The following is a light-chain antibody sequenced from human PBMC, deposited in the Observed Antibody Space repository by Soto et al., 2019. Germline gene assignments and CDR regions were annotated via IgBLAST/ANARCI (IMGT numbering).Light chain of an antibody. Sequence: DIQMTQSPSSLSASVGDRVTITCRASQSIRTYLNWYQQKPGKAPKLLIYTASSLQSGVPSRFSGSGSGTDFTLTISSLQPEDSATYYCQQSYSTPLFGPGTKVEIK. CDR2: TAS. CDR1: QSIRTY. CDR3: QQSYSTPL. J-gene: IGKJ3*01. V-gene: IGKV1-39*01.